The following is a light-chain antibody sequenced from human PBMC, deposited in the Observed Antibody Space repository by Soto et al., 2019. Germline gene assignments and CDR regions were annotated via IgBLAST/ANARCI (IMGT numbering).Light chain of an antibody. Sequence: QSVLTQPRSVSGSPGQSVTISCTGTSSDVGGYNYVSWYQQHPGKAPKLIIYDVSKRPSGVPDRFSGSKSGNTASLTISGLHAEDEADYHCCSYAGSDSLVFGGGTKLTVL. J-gene: IGLJ3*02. V-gene: IGLV2-11*01. CDR3: CSYAGSDSLV. CDR2: DVS. CDR1: SSDVGGYNY.